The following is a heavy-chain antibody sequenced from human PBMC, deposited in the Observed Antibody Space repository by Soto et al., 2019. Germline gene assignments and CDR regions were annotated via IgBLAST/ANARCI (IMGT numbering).Heavy chain of an antibody. Sequence: SKRLCCAAFGFTCGDYSMRRVIQTPGKGLEWVSSISSSSSYIYYADSVKGRFTISRDNVKNSLYLQMNSLRAEDTAVYYCANGDFWSGGRYYGMDVWGQGTTVTVSS. CDR3: ANGDFWSGGRYYGMDV. CDR2: ISSSSSYI. J-gene: IGHJ6*02. CDR1: GFTCGDYS. D-gene: IGHD3-3*01. V-gene: IGHV3-21*01.